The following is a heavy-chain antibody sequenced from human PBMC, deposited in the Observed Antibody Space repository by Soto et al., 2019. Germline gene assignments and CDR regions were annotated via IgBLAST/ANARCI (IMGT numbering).Heavy chain of an antibody. V-gene: IGHV1-69*04. CDR1: GGTFSSYT. Sequence: ASVKVSWKASGGTFSSYTISWVRQAPGQGLEWMGRIIPILGIANYAQKFQGRVTITADKSTSTAYMELSSLRSEDTAVYYCARDMMGVVAGPKWIDPWGQGTLVTVSS. D-gene: IGHD2-15*01. CDR3: ARDMMGVVAGPKWIDP. CDR2: IIPILGIA. J-gene: IGHJ5*02.